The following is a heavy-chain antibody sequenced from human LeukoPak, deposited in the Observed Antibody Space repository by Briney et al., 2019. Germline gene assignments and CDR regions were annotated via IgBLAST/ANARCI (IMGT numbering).Heavy chain of an antibody. V-gene: IGHV3-30-3*01. Sequence: PGGSLRLSCVASGFTFSSYAMHWVRQAPGKGLEWVALISYDGSNKYYADSVKDRFTISRDNSKNTLYLQMNSLRPEDTAVYYCARGGSGSYYYYYYYMDVWGKGTTVTVSS. J-gene: IGHJ6*03. D-gene: IGHD3-10*01. CDR2: ISYDGSNK. CDR1: GFTFSSYA. CDR3: ARGGSGSYYYYYYYMDV.